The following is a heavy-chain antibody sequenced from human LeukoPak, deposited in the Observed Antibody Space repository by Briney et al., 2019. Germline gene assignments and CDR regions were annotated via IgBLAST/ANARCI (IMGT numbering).Heavy chain of an antibody. J-gene: IGHJ4*02. CDR3: ARDDDRLGNNFDY. CDR1: GFTFSRYG. V-gene: IGHV3-33*01. CDR2: IWNDGSRA. D-gene: IGHD3-16*01. Sequence: GGSLRLSCAASGFTFSRYGMHWVRQAPGEGLEWVAVIWNDGSRAAYADSVKGRFTITRDNSENTLNLQMNSLRAEDTAVYYCARDDDRLGNNFDYWGQGTLVTVSS.